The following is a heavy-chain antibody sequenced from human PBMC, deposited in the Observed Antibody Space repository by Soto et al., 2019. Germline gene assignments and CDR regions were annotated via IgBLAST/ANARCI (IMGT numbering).Heavy chain of an antibody. CDR3: ARGPGGVIVNGARGMPHSDAFDI. Sequence: SETLSLTCAVYGGSFSGYYWSWIRQPPGKGLEWIGEINHSGSTNYNPSLKSRVTISVDTSKNQFSLKLSSVTAADTAVYYCARGPGGVIVNGARGMPHSDAFDIWGQGTMVTVAS. CDR1: GGSFSGYY. D-gene: IGHD3-16*02. J-gene: IGHJ3*02. V-gene: IGHV4-34*01. CDR2: INHSGST.